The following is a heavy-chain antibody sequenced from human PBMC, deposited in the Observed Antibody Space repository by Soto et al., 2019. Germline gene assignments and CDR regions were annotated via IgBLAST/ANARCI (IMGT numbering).Heavy chain of an antibody. J-gene: IGHJ4*02. CDR3: ARGGVFDSFDY. CDR1: GASITYGAYS. Sequence: QLQLHMSGSGLVKPSQTLSLTCTVSGASITYGAYSWSWIRQTPGKGLEWIGYINHLETTFYNPSFESRLTLSIGRTKNYFSLNLKSMSAADRAVYFCARGGVFDSFDYWGQGILVTVSS. V-gene: IGHV4-30-2*01. CDR2: INHLETT. D-gene: IGHD3-10*02.